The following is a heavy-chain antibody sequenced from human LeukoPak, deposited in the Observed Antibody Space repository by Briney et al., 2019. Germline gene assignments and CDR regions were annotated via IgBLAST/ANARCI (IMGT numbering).Heavy chain of an antibody. CDR1: GNRFTNYW. Sequence: GESLRISCKGSGNRFTNYWISWVRQMPGKGLEWMGKIDPSDSYTNYSPSFQGHVTISADKSISTAYLQWSSLKASDTAMYYCATPNYYDSSGFTLPLDYWGQGTLVTVSS. V-gene: IGHV5-10-1*01. J-gene: IGHJ4*02. CDR2: IDPSDSYT. D-gene: IGHD3-22*01. CDR3: ATPNYYDSSGFTLPLDY.